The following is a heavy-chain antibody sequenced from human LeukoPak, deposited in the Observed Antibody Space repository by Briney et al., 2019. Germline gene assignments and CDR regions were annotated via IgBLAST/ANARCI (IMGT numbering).Heavy chain of an antibody. CDR2: IYHSGST. CDR3: ARDGAYRDTAMPRGVYYFDY. V-gene: IGHV4-30-2*01. Sequence: SQTLSLTCTVSGGSISSGGYYWSRIRQPPGKGLEWIGYIYHSGSTYYNPSLKSRVTISVDRSKNQFSLKLSSVTAADTAVYYCARDGAYRDTAMPRGVYYFDYWGQGTLVTVSS. D-gene: IGHD5-18*01. J-gene: IGHJ4*02. CDR1: GGSISSGGYY.